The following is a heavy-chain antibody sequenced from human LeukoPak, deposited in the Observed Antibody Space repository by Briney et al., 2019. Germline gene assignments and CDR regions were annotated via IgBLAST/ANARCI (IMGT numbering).Heavy chain of an antibody. CDR3: AKTGYSSGWYRIWDY. Sequence: QSGGSLRLSRAASGFTFSSFEMSWVRQAPGKGLEWVSAISGSGGSAYYADSVKGRFTISRDNSRNSLSLQMNSLRAEDTALYYCAKTGYSSGWYRIWDYWGQGTLVTVSS. V-gene: IGHV3-23*01. CDR2: ISGSGGSA. J-gene: IGHJ4*02. D-gene: IGHD6-19*01. CDR1: GFTFSSFE.